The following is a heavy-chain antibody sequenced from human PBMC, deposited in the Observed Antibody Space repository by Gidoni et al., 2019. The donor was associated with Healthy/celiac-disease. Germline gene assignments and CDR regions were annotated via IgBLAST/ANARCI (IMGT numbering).Heavy chain of an antibody. CDR1: GYTFTGYY. J-gene: IGHJ6*02. D-gene: IGHD3-16*01. CDR2: INPNSRGT. V-gene: IGHV1-2*02. Sequence: QVQLVQSGAEVKKPGASVKVSCKASGYTFTGYYMHCVRQAPGQGLEWMGLINPNSRGTNYAQKFQGRVTMTRDTSISTAYMELSRLRSDDTAVYYCARDGSAGGGLGYYYGMDVWGQGTTVTVSS. CDR3: ARDGSAGGGLGYYYGMDV.